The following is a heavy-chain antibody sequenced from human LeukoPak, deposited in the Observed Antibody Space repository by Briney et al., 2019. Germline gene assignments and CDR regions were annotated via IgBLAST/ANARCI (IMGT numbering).Heavy chain of an antibody. CDR3: ARSDSYTWFDP. J-gene: IGHJ5*02. D-gene: IGHD2-15*01. CDR2: INPDTGDT. CDR1: GYTFTSYG. V-gene: IGHV1-2*02. Sequence: ASVKVSCKASGYTFTSYGISWVRQAPGQGLEWMGWINPDTGDTSYAQNFQGRVTLTRDTSISTVYVELGRLRSDDTAVYYCARSDSYTWFDPWGQGTLVTVSS.